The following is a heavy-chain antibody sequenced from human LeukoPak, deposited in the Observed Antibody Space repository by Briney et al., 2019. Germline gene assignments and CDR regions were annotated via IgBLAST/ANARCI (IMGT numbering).Heavy chain of an antibody. V-gene: IGHV3-30*04. D-gene: IGHD3-22*01. Sequence: GGSLRLSCAASGFTFSSYAMHWVHQAPGKGLKWVAVTSFDGSDNYYADSVKGRFTISRDNSKNTLYLQMNSLRPDDTAVYYCARAPGTMIVVDYWGQGTLVTVSS. CDR2: TSFDGSDN. CDR1: GFTFSSYA. J-gene: IGHJ4*02. CDR3: ARAPGTMIVVDY.